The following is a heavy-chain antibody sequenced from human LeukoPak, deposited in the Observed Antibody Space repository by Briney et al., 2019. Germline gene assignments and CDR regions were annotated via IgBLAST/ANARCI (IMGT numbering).Heavy chain of an antibody. CDR3: ARGVGSSGWLYYYYYYMDV. D-gene: IGHD6-19*01. J-gene: IGHJ6*03. Sequence: GGSLRLSCAASGFTFSSYWMSWVRQAPGKGLEWVANIKQDGSEKYYVDSVKGRFTISRDNAKNSLYLQMNSLRAEDTAVYYCARGVGSSGWLYYYYYYMDVWGKGTTVTVSS. CDR2: IKQDGSEK. V-gene: IGHV3-7*01. CDR1: GFTFSSYW.